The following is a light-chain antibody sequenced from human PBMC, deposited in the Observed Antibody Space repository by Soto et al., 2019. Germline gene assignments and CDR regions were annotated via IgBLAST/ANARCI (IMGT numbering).Light chain of an antibody. CDR1: QSVGGY. CDR2: DAS. V-gene: IGKV3-11*01. J-gene: IGKJ3*01. CDR3: QQRRNRPPEFA. Sequence: VLTQSPATLSVSPGERATLSCRASQSVGGYLAWYQQKPGQPPRLLIYDASSRATGIPARFSGSGSGTDFTLTITSLEPEDFAVYFCQQRRNRPPEFAFGPGTRVD.